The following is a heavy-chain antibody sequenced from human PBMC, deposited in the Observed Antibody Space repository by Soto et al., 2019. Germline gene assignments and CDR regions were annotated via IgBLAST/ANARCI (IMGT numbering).Heavy chain of an antibody. V-gene: IGHV3-33*01. Sequence: GGSLRLSXAASGFTFSSYGMHWVRQAPGKGLEWVAVIWYDGSNKYYADSVKGRFTISRDNSKNTLYLQMNSLRAEDTAVYYCARDRRSSSRGYYYYYYGMDVWGQGTTVTVSS. CDR2: IWYDGSNK. CDR1: GFTFSSYG. J-gene: IGHJ6*02. D-gene: IGHD6-6*01. CDR3: ARDRRSSSRGYYYYYYGMDV.